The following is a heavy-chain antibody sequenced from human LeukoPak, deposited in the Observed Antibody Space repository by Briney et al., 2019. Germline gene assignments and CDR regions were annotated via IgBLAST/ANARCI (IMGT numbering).Heavy chain of an antibody. CDR2: ISYDGSNK. D-gene: IGHD4-23*01. CDR3: AKALEPDYGGSRGPMDY. Sequence: GGSLRLSCAASGFTFSSYEMNWVRQAPGKRLEWVAVISYDGSNKYYADSVKGRFTISRDNSKNTLYLQMNSLRAEDTAVYYCAKALEPDYGGSRGPMDYWGQGTLVTVSS. CDR1: GFTFSSYE. V-gene: IGHV3-30*18. J-gene: IGHJ4*02.